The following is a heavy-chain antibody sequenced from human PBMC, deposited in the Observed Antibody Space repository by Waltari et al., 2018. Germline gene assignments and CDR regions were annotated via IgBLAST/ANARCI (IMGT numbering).Heavy chain of an antibody. Sequence: QVHLVQSGAEVREPGASVKVPCTASGYPFRDNGSSWVRQAPGQGLEGMGYSSPSNGNANYAQKFQGRVTMTTDTSTRTAYMELRSLTFDDTAVYFCARGGVSRSGLDVWGQGTTVTVSS. D-gene: IGHD2-8*01. CDR1: GYPFRDNG. J-gene: IGHJ6*02. CDR3: ARGGVSRSGLDV. V-gene: IGHV1-18*04. CDR2: SSPSNGNA.